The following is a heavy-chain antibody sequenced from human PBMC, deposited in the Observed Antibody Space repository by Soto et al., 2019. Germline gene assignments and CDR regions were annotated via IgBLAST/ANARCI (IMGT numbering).Heavy chain of an antibody. Sequence: QVQLQQWGAGLLKPSETLSLTCAVYGGFVSSGSYYWSWIRQPPGKGLEWIGEMSHSGGTHFNPSLKSRVTISVDTSKNQFSLKMSSVTAADTALYYCARVERGTATTVVDAFDIWCPGTVVTISS. CDR1: GGFVSSGSYY. J-gene: IGHJ3*02. V-gene: IGHV4-34*01. CDR2: MSHSGGT. D-gene: IGHD1-1*01. CDR3: ARVERGTATTVVDAFDI.